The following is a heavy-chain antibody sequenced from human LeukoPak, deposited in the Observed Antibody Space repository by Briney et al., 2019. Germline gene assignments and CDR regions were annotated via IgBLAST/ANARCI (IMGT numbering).Heavy chain of an antibody. Sequence: PGGSLRLSCAASGFTFSSYVMHWVRQAPGKGLEWVAFIRYDGSNKYYSYSVKGRFTISRDNSKNTLYLQMNSLRPEDTAVYYCTREQDTAMDPFDYWGQGTLVTVSS. V-gene: IGHV3-30*02. D-gene: IGHD5-18*01. J-gene: IGHJ4*02. CDR2: IRYDGSNK. CDR1: GFTFSSYV. CDR3: TREQDTAMDPFDY.